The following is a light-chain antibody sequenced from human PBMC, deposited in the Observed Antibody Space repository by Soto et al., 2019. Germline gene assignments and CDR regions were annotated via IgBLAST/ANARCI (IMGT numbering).Light chain of an antibody. CDR1: SSDVGFYNY. CDR2: EVT. J-gene: IGLJ2*01. CDR3: TSYTPSSAVV. V-gene: IGLV2-14*01. Sequence: QSALTQPASVSGSPGQSITISCTGSSSDVGFYNYVSWYQQHPGKAPRLMIYEVTNRPSGVSDRLSGSKSGNTASLTISGLQAEDEADYYCTSYTPSSAVVFGGGTKLTVL.